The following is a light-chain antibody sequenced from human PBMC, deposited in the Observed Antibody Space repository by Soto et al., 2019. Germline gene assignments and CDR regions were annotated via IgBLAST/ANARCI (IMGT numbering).Light chain of an antibody. J-gene: IGKJ1*01. CDR2: DAS. CDR3: QQRSTWPRT. Sequence: EIVLTQSPATLSLSPGERATLSCRASQSVGSYLAWYQQKPGQAPTLLIYDASNRATGIPARFSGSGSGTDFTLTISSLEPEDFAVYYCQQRSTWPRTFGQGTKVEIK. V-gene: IGKV3-11*01. CDR1: QSVGSY.